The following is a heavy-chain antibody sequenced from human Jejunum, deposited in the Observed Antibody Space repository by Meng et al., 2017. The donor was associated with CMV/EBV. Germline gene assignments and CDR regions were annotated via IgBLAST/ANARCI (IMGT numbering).Heavy chain of an antibody. V-gene: IGHV1-8*01. CDR3: ARDPPSRFDDTFDV. J-gene: IGHJ3*01. CDR1: GYPFISYD. CDR2: MHPNRGNT. D-gene: IGHD3-3*01. Sequence: GYPFISYDINCVRQATGQRLEWMGWMHPNRGNTGYAQNFQGRVTITRNTSINTAYMELSSLRSEDTAVYYCARDPPSRFDDTFDVWGQGTMVTVSS.